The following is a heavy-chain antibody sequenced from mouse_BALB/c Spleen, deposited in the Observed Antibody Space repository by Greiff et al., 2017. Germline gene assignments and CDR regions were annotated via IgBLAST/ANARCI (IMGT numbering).Heavy chain of an antibody. J-gene: IGHJ3*01. CDR2: IIPSDGGT. CDR1: GYTFTSYY. V-gene: IGHV1S81*02. CDR3: TREMYGNDAWFAY. Sequence: QVQLQQSGADLVKPGDSLKFSCTASGYTFTSYYMYWVNQRPGQGLEWIGEIIPSDGGTNFNEKFKSKTTLTVNKSTSTAYMQLSSLTSEDSAVYYCTREMYGNDAWFAYWGQGTLVTVSA. D-gene: IGHD2-10*02.